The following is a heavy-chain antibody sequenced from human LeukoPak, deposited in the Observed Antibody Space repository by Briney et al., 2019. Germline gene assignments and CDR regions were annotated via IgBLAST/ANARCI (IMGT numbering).Heavy chain of an antibody. CDR1: GFMFHDYA. CDR3: ARESKSSGWYDY. V-gene: IGHV3-43*02. CDR2: ISGDGGST. D-gene: IGHD6-19*01. Sequence: PGGSLRLSCAAPGFMFHDYAIHWVRQAPGKGLEWVSLISGDGGSTFYADSVKGRFTISRDNSRNSLYLQMNSLRSDDAALYYCARESKSSGWYDYWGQGTLVTVSS. J-gene: IGHJ4*02.